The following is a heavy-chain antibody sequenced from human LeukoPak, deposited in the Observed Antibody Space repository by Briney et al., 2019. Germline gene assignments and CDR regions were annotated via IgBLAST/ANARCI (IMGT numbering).Heavy chain of an antibody. J-gene: IGHJ5*02. D-gene: IGHD1-1*01. CDR3: ARVGSDWNDVRYNWFDP. CDR2: IFQSGST. Sequence: SQTLSLTCAVSGGSISSGDYSWSWIRQPPGKGLEWIGYIFQSGSTYYNPSLESRVTISVDRSKNQFSLKLSSVTAADTAVYYCARVGSDWNDVRYNWFDPWGQGTLVTVSS. CDR1: GGSISSGDYS. V-gene: IGHV4-30-2*01.